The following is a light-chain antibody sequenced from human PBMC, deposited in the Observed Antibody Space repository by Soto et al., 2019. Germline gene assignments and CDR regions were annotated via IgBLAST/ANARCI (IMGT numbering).Light chain of an antibody. J-gene: IGKJ2*01. V-gene: IGKV3-20*01. CDR3: QQYGCSPPYT. Sequence: EIVLTQSPGTLSLSPGERATLSCRASQSVSSSYLAWYQQKPGQAPRLLIYGASSRATGIPDRFSGSGYGTDFTLTISRLEPEDFAVYYCQQYGCSPPYTFGQGTKLEIK. CDR1: QSVSSSY. CDR2: GAS.